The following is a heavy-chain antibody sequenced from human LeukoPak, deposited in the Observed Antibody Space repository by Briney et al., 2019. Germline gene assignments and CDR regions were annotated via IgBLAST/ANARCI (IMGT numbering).Heavy chain of an antibody. Sequence: ASVKVSCKASGYAFTSYYMHWVRQAPGQGLEWMGIINPSGGSTSYAQKFQGRVTMTRDTSTSTAYMELRSLRSDDTAVYYCARDSSPYYYDSSGYYSGYFQHWGQGTLVTVSS. J-gene: IGHJ1*01. CDR1: GYAFTSYY. V-gene: IGHV1-46*01. CDR2: INPSGGST. CDR3: ARDSSPYYYDSSGYYSGYFQH. D-gene: IGHD3-22*01.